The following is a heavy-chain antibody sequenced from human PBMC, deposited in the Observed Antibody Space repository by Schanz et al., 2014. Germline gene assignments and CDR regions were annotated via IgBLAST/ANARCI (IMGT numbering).Heavy chain of an antibody. CDR2: IYSGGST. CDR3: ARDRWDWNNAFDI. D-gene: IGHD1-1*01. CDR1: GFIFNDYY. Sequence: VQLVESGGGVVQPGTSLRLSCAASGFIFNDYYMNWIRQAPGKGLEWVSVIYSGGSTYYADSVKGRFTISRDNSKNTLYLQMNSLRAEDTAVYYCARDRWDWNNAFDIWGQGTMVTVSS. V-gene: IGHV3-66*01. J-gene: IGHJ3*02.